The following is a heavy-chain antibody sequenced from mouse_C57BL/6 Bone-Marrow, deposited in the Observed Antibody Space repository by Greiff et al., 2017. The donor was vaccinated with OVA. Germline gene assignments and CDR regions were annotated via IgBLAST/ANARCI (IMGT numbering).Heavy chain of an antibody. CDR2: IDPSDSYT. V-gene: IGHV1-69*01. CDR1: GYTFTSYW. CDR3: ARDLNYFDY. Sequence: QVQLQQPGAELVMPGASVKLSCKASGYTFTSYWLHWVKQRPGQGLEWIGEIDPSDSYTNYNQKFKGKSTLTVDKSSSTAYMQLSSLTSEDSAVYYCARDLNYFDYWGQGTTLTVSA. J-gene: IGHJ2*01.